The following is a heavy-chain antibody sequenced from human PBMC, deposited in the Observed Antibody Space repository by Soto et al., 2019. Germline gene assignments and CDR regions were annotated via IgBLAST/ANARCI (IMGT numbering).Heavy chain of an antibody. J-gene: IGHJ3*02. CDR2: INHSGST. D-gene: IGHD3-3*01. CDR3: ARTRRYCVFWSGYYTAEGDGYNI. Sequence: SETLSLTCAVYGGSFSGYYWSWIRQPPGKELGWIGEINHSGSTNYNPSLKSRVTISVDTSNNKFSLKLSSVTAADTAVYYCARTRRYCVFWSGYYTAEGDGYNIWGQGTIVIVS. V-gene: IGHV4-34*01. CDR1: GGSFSGYY.